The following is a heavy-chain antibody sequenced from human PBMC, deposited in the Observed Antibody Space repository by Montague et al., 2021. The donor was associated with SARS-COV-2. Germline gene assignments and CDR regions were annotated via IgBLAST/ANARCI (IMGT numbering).Heavy chain of an antibody. J-gene: IGHJ6*02. CDR3: ARDRVTMVRGVILYYYGMDV. CDR1: GFSFNNYG. D-gene: IGHD3-10*01. CDR2: IWYDGSNK. Sequence: SLRLSCAASGFSFNNYGMHWVRQAPGKGLEWVAVIWYDGSNKYYADSVKGRFTISRDNSKNTLYLQMNSLRAEDTAVYYCARDRVTMVRGVILYYYGMDVWGQGTAVTVSS. V-gene: IGHV3-33*01.